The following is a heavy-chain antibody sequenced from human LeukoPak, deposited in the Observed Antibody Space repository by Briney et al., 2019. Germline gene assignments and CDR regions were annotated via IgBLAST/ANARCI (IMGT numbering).Heavy chain of an antibody. D-gene: IGHD3-10*01. CDR2: IYTSGST. Sequence: SETLSLTCTVSGGSISRGNYYWSWIRQPAGKGLEWIGRIYTSGSTNYNPSLKSRVTISLDTSRNQFSLKVNSVTAADTAVYYCARASRPSYSGSGNSWVDWYFDLWGRGTLVAVSA. J-gene: IGHJ2*01. CDR1: GGSISRGNYY. V-gene: IGHV4-61*02. CDR3: ARASRPSYSGSGNSWVDWYFDL.